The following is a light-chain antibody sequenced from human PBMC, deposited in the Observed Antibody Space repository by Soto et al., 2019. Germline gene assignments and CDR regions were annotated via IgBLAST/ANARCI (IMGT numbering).Light chain of an antibody. CDR1: SSDVGSYNV. CDR3: CSYAGSNTSV. V-gene: IGLV2-23*01. CDR2: EGS. J-gene: IGLJ2*01. Sequence: QSALTQPASVSGSPGQSITISCTGTSSDVGSYNVVSWYQQHPGKAPKLLIYEGSKRPSGVSNRFSGSKSGNTASLTISGLQAEDEADYYCCSYAGSNTSVFGGGTKVTVL.